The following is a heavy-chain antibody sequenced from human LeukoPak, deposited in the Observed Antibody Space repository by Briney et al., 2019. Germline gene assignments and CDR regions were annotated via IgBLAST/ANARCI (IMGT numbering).Heavy chain of an antibody. Sequence: GGSLRLSCAASGFTFSSYGMSWVRQAPGKGLEWVSAISGNGAFTYYADSVKGRFTISRDDSKNTLYLQMNSLRAEDTAVYYCAKGLMYSSGWYFDYWGQGTLVTFSS. J-gene: IGHJ4*02. CDR2: ISGNGAFT. D-gene: IGHD6-19*01. CDR1: GFTFSSYG. CDR3: AKGLMYSSGWYFDY. V-gene: IGHV3-23*01.